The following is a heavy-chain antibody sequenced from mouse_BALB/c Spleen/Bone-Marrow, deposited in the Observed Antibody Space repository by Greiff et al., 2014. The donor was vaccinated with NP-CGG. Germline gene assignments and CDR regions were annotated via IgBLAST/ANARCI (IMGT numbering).Heavy chain of an antibody. Sequence: EVKLMESGGGLVQPKGSLKLSCAASGFTFNTYAMNWVRQAPGKGLEWVARIRSKSNNYATYYADSVKDRFTISRDDSQSMLYLQMNNLKTEDTAMYYCVRPHYYGSSYRYAVDYWGQGTSVTVSS. V-gene: IGHV10-1*02. CDR2: IRSKSNNYAT. CDR3: VRPHYYGSSYRYAVDY. J-gene: IGHJ4*01. CDR1: GFTFNTYA. D-gene: IGHD1-1*01.